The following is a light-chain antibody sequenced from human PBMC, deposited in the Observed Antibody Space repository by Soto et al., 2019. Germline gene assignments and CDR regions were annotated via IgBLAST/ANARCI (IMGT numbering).Light chain of an antibody. CDR2: GAS. V-gene: IGKV3-20*01. J-gene: IGKJ3*01. CDR1: QSVTTNY. Sequence: EIVLTQSPGTLSLSPGERATLSCRASQSVTTNYLAWYQQKPGQAPRLLIYGASSRATGIPDRFSGSGSGTDFTLTISSLQPDDFATYYCQQYNSFGPGTKVDIK. CDR3: QQYNS.